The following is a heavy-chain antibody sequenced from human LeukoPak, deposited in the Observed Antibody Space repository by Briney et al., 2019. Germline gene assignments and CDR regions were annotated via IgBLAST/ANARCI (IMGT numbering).Heavy chain of an antibody. CDR3: TRDEGTVTNLFDY. D-gene: IGHD4-17*01. Sequence: PGGSLRLSCAASGFTFSSYWMHWVRQAPGKGLVWVSRINSDGSSTSYADSVKGRFTISRDNAKNSLYLQMNSLRAEDTAVYYCTRDEGTVTNLFDYWGQGTLVTVSS. V-gene: IGHV3-74*01. CDR2: INSDGSST. J-gene: IGHJ4*02. CDR1: GFTFSSYW.